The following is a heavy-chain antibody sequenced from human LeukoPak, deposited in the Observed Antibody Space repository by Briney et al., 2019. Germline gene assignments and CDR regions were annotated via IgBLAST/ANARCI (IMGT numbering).Heavy chain of an antibody. CDR3: ARDPDSSGWYPSGVPGY. CDR2: ISSSSSTI. J-gene: IGHJ4*02. Sequence: GGSLRLSCAASGFTFSSYSMNWVRQAPGKGLEWVSYISSSSSTIYYADSVKGRFTISRDNAKNSLYLQMNSLRAEDTAVYYCARDPDSSGWYPSGVPGYWGQGTLVTVSS. V-gene: IGHV3-48*04. D-gene: IGHD6-19*01. CDR1: GFTFSSYS.